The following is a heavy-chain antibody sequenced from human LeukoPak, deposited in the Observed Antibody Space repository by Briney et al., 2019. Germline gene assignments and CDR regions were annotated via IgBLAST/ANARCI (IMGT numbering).Heavy chain of an antibody. CDR1: GFTFSSYA. CDR3: AKGYDILTGYYLTPNSYYFDY. V-gene: IGHV3-23*01. J-gene: IGHJ4*02. D-gene: IGHD3-9*01. CDR2: ISGSGGST. Sequence: GGSLRLSCAASGFTFSSYAMSWVRQAPGKGLEWVSAISGSGGSTYYADSVKGRLTISRDNSKNTLYLQMNSLRAEDTAVYYCAKGYDILTGYYLTPNSYYFDYWGQGTLVTVSS.